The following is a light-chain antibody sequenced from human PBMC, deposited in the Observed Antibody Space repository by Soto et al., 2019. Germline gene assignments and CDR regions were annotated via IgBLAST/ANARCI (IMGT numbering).Light chain of an antibody. CDR3: QQGYNFPRA. CDR2: PAS. V-gene: IGKV1-12*01. J-gene: IGKJ1*01. CDR1: QPISSW. Sequence: DIQMTQSPSSISASVGDRVTITGRASQPISSWLAWYQQVPGQAPYLLIYPASTLQSGVPSRFSGSGSGTDFTLTINRLQPEDFATYFCQQGYNFPRAFGQGTKVDIK.